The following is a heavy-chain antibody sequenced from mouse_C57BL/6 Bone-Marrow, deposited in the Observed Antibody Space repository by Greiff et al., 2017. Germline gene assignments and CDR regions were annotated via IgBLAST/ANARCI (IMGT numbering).Heavy chain of an antibody. Sequence: EVQLQQSGAELVRPGASVKLSCTASGFNIKDDYMHWVKQRPEQGLEWIGWIDPENGDTEYASKFQGKATITADPSSNTAYLQLSSLTSEDTAVYYCTNNSPFDVWGTGTTVTVSS. CDR2: IDPENGDT. J-gene: IGHJ1*03. CDR3: TNNSPFDV. CDR1: GFNIKDDY. V-gene: IGHV14-4*01.